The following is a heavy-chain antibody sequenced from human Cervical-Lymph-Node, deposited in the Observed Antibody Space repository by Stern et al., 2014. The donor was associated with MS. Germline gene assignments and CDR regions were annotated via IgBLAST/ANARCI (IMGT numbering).Heavy chain of an antibody. CDR2: ISTTGKSI. D-gene: IGHD4/OR15-4a*01. V-gene: IGHV3-48*01. CDR1: GFTFSNYS. CDR3: ARLPSKRSALSY. Sequence: EVHLVESWGGLVQPGESLRLACAASGFTFSNYSMNWVRQAPGEGLEWVAYISTTGKSIYYTDSVKGRFTISRDNANNSLYLQINRLRAEDTALYYCARLPSKRSALSYWGRGTLVTVSS. J-gene: IGHJ4*02.